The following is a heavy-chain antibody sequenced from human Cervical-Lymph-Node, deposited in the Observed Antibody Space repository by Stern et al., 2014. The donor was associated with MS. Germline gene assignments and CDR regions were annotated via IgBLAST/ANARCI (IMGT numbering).Heavy chain of an antibody. Sequence: MQLVESGAEVKEPGASVKVSCKSSGYTFTNYYMQWVRQAPGQGLEWMGIIDPSGGSTTYAQKFQGRVTMTRDTSTNTVYMDLSSLRSEDTAMYYCARTVSGNYGMDVWGQGTTVTVSS. V-gene: IGHV1-46*01. J-gene: IGHJ6*02. CDR3: ARTVSGNYGMDV. CDR2: IDPSGGST. D-gene: IGHD4-11*01. CDR1: GYTFTNYY.